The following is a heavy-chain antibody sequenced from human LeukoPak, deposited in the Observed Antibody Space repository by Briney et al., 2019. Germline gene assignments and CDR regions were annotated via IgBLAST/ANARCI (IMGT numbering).Heavy chain of an antibody. CDR2: ISQSSGI. V-gene: IGHV3-23*01. Sequence: GSLTLSCAVSGFSFTIYAMSWVRQAPAQGMEWVSSISQSSGIYYADSVKGRFTISSDNSKNTLFLQMNSLRAEDTAIYYCAKDRSGYGSSYDFDYWGQGTLVTVSS. CDR1: GFSFTIYA. D-gene: IGHD6-13*01. CDR3: AKDRSGYGSSYDFDY. J-gene: IGHJ4*02.